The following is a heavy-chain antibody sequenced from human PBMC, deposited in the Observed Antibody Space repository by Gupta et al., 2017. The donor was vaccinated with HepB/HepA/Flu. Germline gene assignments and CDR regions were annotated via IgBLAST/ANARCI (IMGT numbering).Heavy chain of an antibody. D-gene: IGHD3-9*01. Sequence: QVQLQESGPGLVKPSQTLSLTCTVSGGSISSGGYYWSWIRQHPGKGLEWIGYIYYSGSTYYNPSLKSRVTISVDTSKNQFSLKLSSVTAADTAVYYCARVDYDSWTGYYNFDYWGQGTLVTVSS. J-gene: IGHJ4*02. V-gene: IGHV4-31*03. CDR1: GGSISSGGYY. CDR2: IYYSGST. CDR3: ARVDYDSWTGYYNFDY.